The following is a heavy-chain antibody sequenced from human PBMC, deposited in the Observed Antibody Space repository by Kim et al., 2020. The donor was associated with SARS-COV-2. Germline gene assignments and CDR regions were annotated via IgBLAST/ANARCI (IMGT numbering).Heavy chain of an antibody. CDR3: AAGGTRGYYYYYGMDV. CDR2: IVVGSGNT. J-gene: IGHJ6*02. V-gene: IGHV1-58*02. D-gene: IGHD3-16*01. CDR1: GFTFTSSA. Sequence: SVKVSCKASGFTFTSSAMQWVRQARGQRLEWIGWIVVGSGNTNYAQKFQERVTITRDMSKSTAYMELSSLRSEDTAVCYCAAGGTRGYYYYYGMDVWGQGTTVTVSS.